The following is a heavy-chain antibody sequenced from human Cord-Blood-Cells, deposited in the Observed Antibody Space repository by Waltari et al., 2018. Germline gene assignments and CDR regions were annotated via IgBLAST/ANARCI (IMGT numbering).Heavy chain of an antibody. CDR1: GGSISSGDYY. CDR2: IYYSGST. D-gene: IGHD4-17*01. CDR3: ARGPTTVLTGGFDY. Sequence: QVQLQESGPGLVKPSQTLSLTCTVSGGSISSGDYYWSWIRQPPGKGLEVIGYIYYSGSTSYTPSLKRRVTISVATSKNQFSLRLSSVTAADTAVYYCARGPTTVLTGGFDYWGQGTLVTVSS. J-gene: IGHJ4*02. V-gene: IGHV4-30-4*08.